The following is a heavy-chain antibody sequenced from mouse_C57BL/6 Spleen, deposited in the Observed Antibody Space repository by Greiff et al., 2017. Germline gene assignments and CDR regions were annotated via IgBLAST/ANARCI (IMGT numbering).Heavy chain of an antibody. Sequence: QVQLQQPGAELVKPGASVKLSCKASGYTFTSYWMHWVKQRPGQGLEWIGMIHPNSGSTNYNEKFKSKATLTVDKSSSTAYMQLSSLTSEDSAVYYCASPGYYYGSSYEFAYWGQGTLVTVSA. CDR2: IHPNSGST. J-gene: IGHJ3*01. V-gene: IGHV1-64*01. CDR1: GYTFTSYW. CDR3: ASPGYYYGSSYEFAY. D-gene: IGHD1-1*01.